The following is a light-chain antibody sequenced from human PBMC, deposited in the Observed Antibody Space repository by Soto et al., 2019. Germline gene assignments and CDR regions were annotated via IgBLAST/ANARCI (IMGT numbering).Light chain of an antibody. V-gene: IGLV2-14*01. CDR3: ISYTEDNKVYV. CDR2: EVS. J-gene: IGLJ1*01. Sequence: QSVLTQPASVSGSPGQSITISCTGTSSDVGGYNYVSWYQQHPGKAPKLMIYEVSNRPSGISNRFSGSKSGNTASLTISGLQDEDEADYHCISYTEDNKVYVFATGTEVTVL. CDR1: SSDVGGYNY.